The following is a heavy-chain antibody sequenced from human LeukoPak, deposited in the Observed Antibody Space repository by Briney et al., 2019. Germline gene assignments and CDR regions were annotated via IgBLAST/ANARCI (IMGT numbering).Heavy chain of an antibody. CDR1: GYTFTSYY. V-gene: IGHV1-46*01. D-gene: IGHD6-6*01. J-gene: IGHJ5*02. Sequence: VSVKVSCKASGYTFTSYYMHWVRQAPGQGLEWMGIINPSGGSTSYAQKFQGRVTITADKSTSTAYMELSSLRSEDTAVYYCAGSSIARFDPWGQGTLVTVSS. CDR2: INPSGGST. CDR3: AGSSIARFDP.